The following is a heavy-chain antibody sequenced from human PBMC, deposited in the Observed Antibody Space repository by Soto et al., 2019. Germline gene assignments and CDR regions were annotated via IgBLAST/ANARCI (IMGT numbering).Heavy chain of an antibody. CDR2: IWFDGSKK. CDR1: GVKFSNYA. D-gene: IGHD3-22*01. Sequence: GGSLRLACAASGVKFSNYAIHWVRQAPGKGLEWLAVIWFDGSKKYYADSVKGRFTISRDNSKNTVYLDMNSLTADDSGVFYCARAHTMMILDRFDPWGHGTLVTVSS. V-gene: IGHV3-33*01. CDR3: ARAHTMMILDRFDP. J-gene: IGHJ5*02.